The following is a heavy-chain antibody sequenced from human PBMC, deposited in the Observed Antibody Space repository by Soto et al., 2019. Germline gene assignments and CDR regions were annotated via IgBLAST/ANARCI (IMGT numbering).Heavy chain of an antibody. Sequence: PGGSLRLSCAASGFTFSNYWMHWVRQDPGKGLVWVSRINSDWSSTSYADSVKGRFTISRDNAKNTLYLQMNSLRAEDTAVYYCARGGDFWTGCSEGENWFVPLGQGTLLTVSS. J-gene: IGHJ5*02. CDR2: INSDWSST. D-gene: IGHD3-3*01. CDR3: ARGGDFWTGCSEGENWFVP. CDR1: GFTFSNYW. V-gene: IGHV3-74*01.